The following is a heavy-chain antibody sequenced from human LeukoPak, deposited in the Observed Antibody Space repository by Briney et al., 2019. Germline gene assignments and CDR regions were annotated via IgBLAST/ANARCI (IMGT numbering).Heavy chain of an antibody. CDR1: GGSISSYY. D-gene: IGHD6-13*01. J-gene: IGHJ4*02. CDR2: IYYSGST. Sequence: PSETLSLTCTGSGGSISSYYWRWIRQPPGKELEWIAYIYYSGSTNYNPSLKSRVTISVDTSKNQFSLKLSSVTAADTAVYYCARGSLSGYGSSSFDHWGQGTLVTVSS. V-gene: IGHV4-59*01. CDR3: ARGSLSGYGSSSFDH.